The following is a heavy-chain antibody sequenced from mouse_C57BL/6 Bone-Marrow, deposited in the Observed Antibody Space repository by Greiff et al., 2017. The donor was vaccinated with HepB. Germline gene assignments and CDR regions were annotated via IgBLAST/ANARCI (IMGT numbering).Heavy chain of an antibody. Sequence: VKLMESGPELVKPGASVKISCKASGYAFSSSWMNWVKQRPGKGLEWIGRIYPGDGDTNYNGKCKGKATLTADKSSSTAYMQLSSLTSEDSAVYFCAEDYYGSSPWFAYWGQGTLVTVSA. CDR1: GYAFSSSW. J-gene: IGHJ3*01. D-gene: IGHD1-1*01. V-gene: IGHV1-82*01. CDR2: IYPGDGDT. CDR3: AEDYYGSSPWFAY.